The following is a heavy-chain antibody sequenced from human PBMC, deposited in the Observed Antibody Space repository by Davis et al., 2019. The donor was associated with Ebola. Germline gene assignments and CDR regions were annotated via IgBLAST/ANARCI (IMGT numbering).Heavy chain of an antibody. V-gene: IGHV4-34*01. Sequence: SETLSLTCAVYGGSFSGYYWSWIRQPPGKGLEWIGEINHSGSTNYNPSLKSRVTIPVDTSKHQFSLKLSSVTAADTAVYYRARGGEWFGELLYYYYGMDVWGKGTTVTVSS. CDR1: GGSFSGYY. J-gene: IGHJ6*04. D-gene: IGHD3-10*01. CDR2: INHSGST. CDR3: ARGGEWFGELLYYYYGMDV.